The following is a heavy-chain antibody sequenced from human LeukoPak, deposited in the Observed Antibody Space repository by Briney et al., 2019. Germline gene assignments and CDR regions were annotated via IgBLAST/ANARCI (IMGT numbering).Heavy chain of an antibody. J-gene: IGHJ5*02. CDR1: GFIFSDVW. D-gene: IGHD6-13*01. CDR3: AKVPRQHDNWFDP. Sequence: GGSLRLSCTASGFIFSDVWITWVRQAPGKGLERVSYISSSSTIIHYADSVKGRFTISRDDAKNSLYLQMNSLRAEDTAVYYCAKVPRQHDNWFDPWGQGTLVTVSS. V-gene: IGHV3-48*01. CDR2: ISSSSTII.